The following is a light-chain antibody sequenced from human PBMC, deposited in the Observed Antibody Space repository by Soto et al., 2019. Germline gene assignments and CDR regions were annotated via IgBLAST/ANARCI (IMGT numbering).Light chain of an antibody. CDR3: QRYGSSLFT. V-gene: IGKV3-20*01. J-gene: IGKJ3*01. CDR2: GAS. Sequence: EIVLTQSPGTLSLSPGERATLSCRASQSVSSSYLAWYQQKPGQAPRLLIYGASSRATGIPDRFSGSGSGTDFTLTISRLESEDFAVYYCQRYGSSLFTFGPGTKVDIK. CDR1: QSVSSSY.